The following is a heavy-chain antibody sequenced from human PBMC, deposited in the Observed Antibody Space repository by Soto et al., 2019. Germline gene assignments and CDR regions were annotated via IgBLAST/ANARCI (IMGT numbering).Heavy chain of an antibody. J-gene: IGHJ5*02. CDR3: AKSLSVTTTWFDA. Sequence: PGGSLRLSCAASGCTFSNYAMSWVRQAPGKGLEWVSGISCSDDDTYSADSVKGRFTISRDNSRNTLYLQMNNLRAEDTAAYYCAKSLSVTTTWFDAWGQGSLVTVSS. CDR1: GCTFSNYA. D-gene: IGHD4-17*01. CDR2: ISCSDDDT. V-gene: IGHV3-23*01.